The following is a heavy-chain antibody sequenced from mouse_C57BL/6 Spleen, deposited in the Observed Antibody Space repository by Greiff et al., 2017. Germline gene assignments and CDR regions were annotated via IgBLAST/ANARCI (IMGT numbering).Heavy chain of an antibody. Sequence: QVHVKQSGAELVKPGASVKLSCTASGYTFTSYWMQWVKQRPGQGLEWIGEIDPSDSYTNYNQKFKGKATLSVDTSTSTAYMQLSSLTSEDSAVYYCARGGKGGYFDYWGQGTTLTVSS. CDR3: ARGGKGGYFDY. D-gene: IGHD1-1*02. J-gene: IGHJ2*01. CDR1: GYTFTSYW. CDR2: IDPSDSYT. V-gene: IGHV1-50*01.